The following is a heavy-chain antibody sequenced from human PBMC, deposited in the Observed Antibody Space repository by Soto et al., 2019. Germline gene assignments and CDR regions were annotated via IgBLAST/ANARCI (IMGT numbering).Heavy chain of an antibody. Sequence: GSLRLSCAASGFTFSSYAMSWVRQAPGKGLEWVSAISGSGGSTYYADSVKGRFTISRDNSKNTLYLQMNSLRAEDTAVYYCAKALQQLLVPGRYYYGMDVWGQGTTVTVYS. V-gene: IGHV3-23*01. CDR3: AKALQQLLVPGRYYYGMDV. CDR1: GFTFSSYA. D-gene: IGHD6-13*01. J-gene: IGHJ6*02. CDR2: ISGSGGST.